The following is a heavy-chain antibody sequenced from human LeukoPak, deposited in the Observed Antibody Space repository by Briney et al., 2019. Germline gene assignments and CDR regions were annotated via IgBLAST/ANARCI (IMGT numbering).Heavy chain of an antibody. CDR3: AKDGTGCGGDCYSDY. Sequence: GGSLRLSCGASGFTFSSYGMSWVRQAPGKGLEWVSAITYSGGNTYYADSVKGRFTISRDNSKNTLYLQMNSLRAEDTAVYYCAKDGTGCGGDCYSDYWGQGTLVTVSS. J-gene: IGHJ4*02. CDR2: ITYSGGNT. CDR1: GFTFSSYG. V-gene: IGHV3-23*01. D-gene: IGHD2-21*02.